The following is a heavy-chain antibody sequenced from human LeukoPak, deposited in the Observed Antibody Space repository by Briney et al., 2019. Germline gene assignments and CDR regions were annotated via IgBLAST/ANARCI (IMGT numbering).Heavy chain of an antibody. Sequence: PGGSLRLSCAASGFTFSDYGMHWVRQAPGKGLEWVAFIKYDGTDKFYADSVRGRFTISRDNPKNTLYVQMNILRPEDTAVYYCARDLREFDYWGQGTLVTVSS. CDR3: ARDLREFDY. J-gene: IGHJ4*02. V-gene: IGHV3-30*02. D-gene: IGHD3-9*01. CDR2: IKYDGTDK. CDR1: GFTFSDYG.